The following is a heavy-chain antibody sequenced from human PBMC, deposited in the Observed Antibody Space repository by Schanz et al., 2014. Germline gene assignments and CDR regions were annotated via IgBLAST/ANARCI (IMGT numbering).Heavy chain of an antibody. CDR1: GFSFSTYW. CDR3: AKDAPYPFDL. CDR2: IKRDGSEK. J-gene: IGHJ2*01. Sequence: EVQLVESGGGVVQPGRSLRLSCAASGFSFSTYWMSWVRQAPGKGLEWVANIKRDGSEKNYLDSVKGRFTISRDNSKNTLYLQMNSLRAEDTAIYYCAKDAPYPFDLWGRGTLITVSS. V-gene: IGHV3-7*05.